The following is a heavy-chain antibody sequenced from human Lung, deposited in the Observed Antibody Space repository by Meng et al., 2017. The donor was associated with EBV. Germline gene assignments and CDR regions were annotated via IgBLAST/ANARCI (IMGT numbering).Heavy chain of an antibody. J-gene: IGHJ4*02. Sequence: QVQLVQSGVEVQKAGASVKVSCQASGYSFTGYYMHWLRQAPGQGLEWVGRITPSSGGTTYAQKFQGRVTMTRDTSISTAYMELSSLRSDDAAIYYCVRANLGSADYWGQGTLVTVSS. CDR2: ITPSSGGT. V-gene: IGHV1-2*06. CDR3: VRANLGSADY. CDR1: GYSFTGYY. D-gene: IGHD7-27*01.